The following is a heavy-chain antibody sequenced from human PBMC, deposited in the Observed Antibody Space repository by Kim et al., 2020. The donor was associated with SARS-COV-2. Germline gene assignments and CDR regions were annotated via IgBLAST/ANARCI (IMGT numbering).Heavy chain of an antibody. CDR3: ARDHLKYYDSSGYLY. Sequence: SVKVSCKASGGTFSSYAISWVRQAPGQGLEWMGGIIPIFGTANYAQKFQGRVTITADKSTSTAYMELSSLRSEDTAVYYCARDHLKYYDSSGYLYWGQGTLVTVSS. D-gene: IGHD3-22*01. CDR1: GGTFSSYA. CDR2: IIPIFGTA. J-gene: IGHJ4*02. V-gene: IGHV1-69*06.